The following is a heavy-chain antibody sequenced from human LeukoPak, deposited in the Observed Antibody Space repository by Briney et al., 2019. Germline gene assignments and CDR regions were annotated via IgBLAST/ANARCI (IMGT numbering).Heavy chain of an antibody. Sequence: KPGGSLRLSCAASGFTFSRYSMNWVRQPPGKGLEWVSSISASGSHIYYADSVKGRFSISRDSARNSVYVQMSSLRAEDTAVYYCARGPQFCSGGSCFGYYFDYWGQGALVTVSS. CDR2: ISASGSHI. D-gene: IGHD2-15*01. V-gene: IGHV3-21*01. CDR3: ARGPQFCSGGSCFGYYFDY. J-gene: IGHJ4*02. CDR1: GFTFSRYS.